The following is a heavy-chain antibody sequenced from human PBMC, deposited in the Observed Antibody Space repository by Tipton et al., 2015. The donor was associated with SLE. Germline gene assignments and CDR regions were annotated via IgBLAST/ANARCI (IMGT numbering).Heavy chain of an antibody. D-gene: IGHD2-8*02. J-gene: IGHJ4*02. Sequence: SLRLSCAASGLPFRNFWMSWVRQAPGKGLEWVANVKEDGSDKSYVDSVRGRFTISRDNAKDSMFLQMNNLRGEDTAQYYCAREISSGAFDYWGRGILVTVSS. CDR2: VKEDGSDK. CDR3: AREISSGAFDY. V-gene: IGHV3-7*01. CDR1: GLPFRNFW.